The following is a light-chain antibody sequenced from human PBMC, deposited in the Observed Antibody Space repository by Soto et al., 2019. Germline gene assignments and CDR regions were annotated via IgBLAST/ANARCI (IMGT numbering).Light chain of an antibody. CDR2: QDS. CDR3: QAGDSSVV. Sequence: SYELTQPPSVSVSPGQTASITYSGDKLGDKYACWYQQKPGQSPVLVIYQDSKRPSGIPERFSGSNSGNTATLTISGTQAMDEADYYCQAGDSSVVFGGGTKLTVL. J-gene: IGLJ2*01. CDR1: KLGDKY. V-gene: IGLV3-1*01.